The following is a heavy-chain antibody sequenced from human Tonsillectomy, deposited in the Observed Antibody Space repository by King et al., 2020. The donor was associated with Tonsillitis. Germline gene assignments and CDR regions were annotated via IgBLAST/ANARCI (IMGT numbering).Heavy chain of an antibody. V-gene: IGHV4-30-4*07. CDR2: IYYSGST. Sequence: QLQESGRGLVKPSQTLSLTCAVSGGSISSGGYSWSWIRQPPGKGLEWIGYIYYSGSTYYNPSLKSRVTISVDTSKNQFSLKLSSVTAADTAVYYCARVNAGTAYSGSYYVDYWGQGTLVTVSS. D-gene: IGHD1-26*01. CDR3: ARVNAGTAYSGSYYVDY. CDR1: GGSISSGGYS. J-gene: IGHJ4*02.